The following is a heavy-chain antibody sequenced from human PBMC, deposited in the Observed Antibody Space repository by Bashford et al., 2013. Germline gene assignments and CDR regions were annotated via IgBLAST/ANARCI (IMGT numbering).Heavy chain of an antibody. CDR1: GDSINSGDHY. V-gene: IGHV4-61*02. CDR2: IDASGRT. CDR3: ARAPPQDPTQRGFLYYYGMDV. Sequence: SETLSLTCTVSGDSINSGDHYWNWIRQPAGKGPEWIGRIDASGRTSYNPSLKTRVAISLDTSKNQFSLEVTSVTAADTAIYYCARAPPQDPTQRGFLYYYGMDVWGQGTTVTVSS. J-gene: IGHJ6*02. D-gene: IGHD3-10*01.